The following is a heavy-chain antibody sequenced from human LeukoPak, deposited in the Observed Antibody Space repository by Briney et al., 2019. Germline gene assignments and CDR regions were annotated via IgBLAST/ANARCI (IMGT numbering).Heavy chain of an antibody. Sequence: GGSLRLSCAASGFTFSSYEMNWVRQAPGKGPEWVSSITSSSSYIYYADSLKGRFTISRDNAKNSLFLQMNSLRAEDTAVYYCARALVSTAPFDYWGQGTLVTVSS. V-gene: IGHV3-21*06. CDR3: ARALVSTAPFDY. CDR1: GFTFSSYE. D-gene: IGHD5/OR15-5a*01. CDR2: ITSSSSYI. J-gene: IGHJ4*02.